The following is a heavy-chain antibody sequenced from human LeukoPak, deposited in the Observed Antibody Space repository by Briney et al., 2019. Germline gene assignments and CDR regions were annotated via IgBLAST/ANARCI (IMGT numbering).Heavy chain of an antibody. CDR1: GGSISSTSHY. V-gene: IGHV4-39*01. D-gene: IGHD6-13*01. CDR2: VYYSGST. J-gene: IGHJ4*02. CDR3: ARLGYSVSWTDC. Sequence: PSETLSLTCTVSGGSISSTSHYWGWICQPPGKGLEWIGSVYYSGSTCYNPSLKSRVTISVDTSKNQFSLRLSSVTATDMAVYFCARLGYSVSWTDCWGQGILVTVSS.